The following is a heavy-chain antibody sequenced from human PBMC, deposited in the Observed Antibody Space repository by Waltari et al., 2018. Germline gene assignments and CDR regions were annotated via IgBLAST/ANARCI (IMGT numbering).Heavy chain of an antibody. V-gene: IGHV4-34*01. CDR1: GGSFSGYY. CDR3: ARGHRSGYYYYYYYMDV. D-gene: IGHD3-22*01. CDR2: INHSGST. Sequence: QVQLQQWGAGLLKPSETLSLTCAVYGGSFSGYYWSCIRQPPGKGLEWIGEINHSGSTNYNPSLKSRVTISVDTSKNQFSLKLSSVTAADTAVYYCARGHRSGYYYYYYYMDVWGKGTTVTVSS. J-gene: IGHJ6*03.